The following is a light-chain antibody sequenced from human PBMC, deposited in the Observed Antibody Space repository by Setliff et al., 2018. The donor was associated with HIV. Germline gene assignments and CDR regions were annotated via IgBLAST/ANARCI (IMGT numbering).Light chain of an antibody. CDR2: KAS. J-gene: IGKJ2*01. CDR3: QQYSSYPYT. CDR1: QSTSSW. V-gene: IGKV1-5*03. Sequence: DIQMTQSPSTLSASVGDRVTITCRASQSTSSWLAWYQQKPGKAPKVLIYKASSLESGVPSRFSGSGSGTEFTLTISSLQPDDFATYYCQQYSSYPYTFGQGTKVDIK.